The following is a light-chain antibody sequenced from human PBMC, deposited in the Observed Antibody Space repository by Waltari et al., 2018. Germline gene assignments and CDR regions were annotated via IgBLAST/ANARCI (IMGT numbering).Light chain of an antibody. CDR2: DAS. J-gene: IGKJ3*01. CDR3: QQRINWPGT. V-gene: IGKV3-11*01. Sequence: EIVLTQCPATLTLSPGERATLSCRASQRVSSYLACYQQKPGQAPMLLIYDASTRATGIPARFSGSVSRTDFTLSISSLEPEDFAVYYCQQRINWPGTFGPGTKVNIK. CDR1: QRVSSY.